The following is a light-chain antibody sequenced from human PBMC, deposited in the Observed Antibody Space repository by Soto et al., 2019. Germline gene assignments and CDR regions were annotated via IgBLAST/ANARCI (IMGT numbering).Light chain of an antibody. J-gene: IGKJ4*01. Sequence: EIVLTQSPATLSLSPGERATLSCRASQRVSSYLAWYQQKPGQAPRLLIYDASNRATGIPARFSGSGSGTDFTLTISSLEPEDFAVYYCQQRSNWQLTFGGGTKVDIK. CDR1: QRVSSY. V-gene: IGKV3-11*01. CDR3: QQRSNWQLT. CDR2: DAS.